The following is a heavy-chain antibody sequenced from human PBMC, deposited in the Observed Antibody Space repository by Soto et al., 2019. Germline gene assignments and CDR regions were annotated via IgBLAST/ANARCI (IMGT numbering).Heavy chain of an antibody. V-gene: IGHV3-74*01. J-gene: IGHJ4*02. D-gene: IGHD3-10*01. CDR2: IESDGSST. CDR3: ARDGGGLGY. CDR1: GFTFSNYR. Sequence: EVQLVESGGDLVQPGGSVRLSCVVSGFTFSNYRMHWVRQAPGKGLVWVSRIESDGSSTTYADSVKGRFTISRDNAKNTLYLQMNGLSGEDTAIYYCARDGGGLGYWGQGTLVTVSS.